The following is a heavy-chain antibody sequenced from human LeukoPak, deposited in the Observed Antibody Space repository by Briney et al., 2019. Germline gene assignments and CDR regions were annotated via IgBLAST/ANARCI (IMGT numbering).Heavy chain of an antibody. CDR1: GGSFSGYY. CDR2: INHSGST. CDR3: ARGPPYCSGGSCYSLEDY. D-gene: IGHD2-15*01. J-gene: IGHJ4*02. Sequence: SETLSLTCAAYGGSFSGYYWSWIRQPPGKGLEWIGEINHSGSTNYNPSLKSRVTISVDTSKNQFSLKLSSVTAADTAVYYCARGPPYCSGGSCYSLEDYWGQGTLVTVSS. V-gene: IGHV4-34*01.